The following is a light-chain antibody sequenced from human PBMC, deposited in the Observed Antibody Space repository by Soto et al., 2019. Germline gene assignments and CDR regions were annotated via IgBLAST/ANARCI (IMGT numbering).Light chain of an antibody. Sequence: EVVLTQSPATLSVSPGEGATLTCRASQSVGTKLAWYQKRPGQSPRILIYGASTRATGVPVRFSGSGSGTEFTLTIGSLQSEDFAVYYCQQYNKWPLITFGQGTRLEI. CDR2: GAS. V-gene: IGKV3-15*01. CDR1: QSVGTK. CDR3: QQYNKWPLIT. J-gene: IGKJ5*01.